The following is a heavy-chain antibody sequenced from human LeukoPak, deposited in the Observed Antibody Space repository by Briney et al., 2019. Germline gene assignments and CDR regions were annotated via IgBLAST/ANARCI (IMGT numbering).Heavy chain of an antibody. CDR3: ARSRLSWREVDC. J-gene: IGHJ4*02. CDR1: GGSISSGGYY. D-gene: IGHD1-26*01. CDR2: IYYSGST. V-gene: IGHV4-31*03. Sequence: SETLSLTCTVSGGSISSGGYYWSWIRQHPGKGLEWIGYIYYSGSTYYNPSLKSRGIISVETSKNQFSLKLSSVTAADTAVYYCARSRLSWREVDCWCQGTLVTVSA.